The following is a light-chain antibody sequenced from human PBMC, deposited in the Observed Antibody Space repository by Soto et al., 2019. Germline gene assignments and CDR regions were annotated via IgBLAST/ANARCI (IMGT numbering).Light chain of an antibody. CDR3: SSYTSSSTFWV. Sequence: QSALTQPASVSGSPGQSITISCTGTSSDVGGYNYVSWYQQHPGKAPKLMIYEVSNRPSGVSNRFSGSKSGNTASLTISGLQAADEADYYCSSYTSSSTFWVFGGGTKLTVL. V-gene: IGLV2-14*01. CDR2: EVS. CDR1: SSDVGGYNY. J-gene: IGLJ3*02.